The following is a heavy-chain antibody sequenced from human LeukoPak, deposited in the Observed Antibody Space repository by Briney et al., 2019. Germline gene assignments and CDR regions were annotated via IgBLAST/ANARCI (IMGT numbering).Heavy chain of an antibody. Sequence: SVKVSCKASGGTFSSYAISWVRQAPGQGLEWMGRIIPIFGTANYAQKFQGRVTITTDESTSTAYMELSSLRSEDTAVYYCARDTLTMVAVTYFDYWGQGTLVTVSS. CDR1: GGTFSSYA. J-gene: IGHJ4*02. D-gene: IGHD2-15*01. CDR3: ARDTLTMVAVTYFDY. CDR2: IIPIFGTA. V-gene: IGHV1-69*05.